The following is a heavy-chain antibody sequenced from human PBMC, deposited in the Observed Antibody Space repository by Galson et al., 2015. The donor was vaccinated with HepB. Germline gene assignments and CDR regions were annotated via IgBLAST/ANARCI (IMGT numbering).Heavy chain of an antibody. D-gene: IGHD6-6*01. CDR2: IIPMYDIG. CDR3: ARAREAYTSSSGLSL. CDR1: GGTFSSYA. V-gene: IGHV1-69*10. Sequence: SVKVSCKASGGTFSSYAIFWVRQAPGQGLEWMGGIIPMYDIGNYAQKFQDRVTITADKSTSTAYMELSSLRSDDTAMYYCARAREAYTSSSGLSLWGQGTLVTVST. J-gene: IGHJ4*02.